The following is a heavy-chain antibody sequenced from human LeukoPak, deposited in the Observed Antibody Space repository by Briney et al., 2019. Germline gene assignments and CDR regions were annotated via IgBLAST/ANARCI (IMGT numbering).Heavy chain of an antibody. CDR3: ARDVGTVYYGSGSAQIPTPLDY. CDR1: GGTFSSYA. D-gene: IGHD3-10*01. J-gene: IGHJ4*02. Sequence: GAPVKVSCKASGGTFSSYAISWVRQAPGQGLEWMGGIIPIFGTANYAQKFQGRVTITADKSTSTAYMELSSLRSEDTAVYYCARDVGTVYYGSGSAQIPTPLDYWGQGTLVTVSS. CDR2: IIPIFGTA. V-gene: IGHV1-69*06.